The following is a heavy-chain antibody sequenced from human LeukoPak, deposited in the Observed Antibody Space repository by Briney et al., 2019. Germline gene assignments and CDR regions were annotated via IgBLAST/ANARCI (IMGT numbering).Heavy chain of an antibody. V-gene: IGHV3-30-3*01. J-gene: IGHJ4*02. CDR1: GFTFSSYA. Sequence: GGSLRLACAASGFTFSSYAMSWVRQAPGKGLEWVAVISYDGSNKYYADSVKGRFTISRDNSKNTLYLQMNSLRAEDTAVYYCARDRALNYGSGSYSSYFDYWGQGTLVTVSS. CDR2: ISYDGSNK. CDR3: ARDRALNYGSGSYSSYFDY. D-gene: IGHD3-10*01.